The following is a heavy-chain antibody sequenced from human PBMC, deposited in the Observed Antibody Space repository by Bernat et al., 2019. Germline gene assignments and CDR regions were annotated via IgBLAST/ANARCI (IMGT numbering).Heavy chain of an antibody. J-gene: IGHJ4*02. CDR1: DGAFSTYY. CDR3: ARGGVDNSNYGGLFVS. V-gene: IGHV4-34*02. D-gene: IGHD4-4*01. CDR2: INHSGST. Sequence: QVQLQQWGAGLLKPSETLSLTCAVSDGAFSTYYWGWIRQPPGKGLGWIGEINHSGSTNYNPSLKSRVTMSVDTSRNRFSLKRSSVAAADSAIYFCARGGVDNSNYGGLFVSWGQGTLLTVSS.